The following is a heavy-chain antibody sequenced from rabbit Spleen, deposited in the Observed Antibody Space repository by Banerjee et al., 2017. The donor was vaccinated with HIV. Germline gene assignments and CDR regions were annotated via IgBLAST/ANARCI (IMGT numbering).Heavy chain of an antibody. CDR1: GFDLSTYG. Sequence: QEQLVESGGGLVQPGGSLKLSCKASGFDLSTYGVSWVRQAPGKGLEWIGYIDPVFGATYYATWMNGRFTISSHNAQNTLYLQLNSLTAADTATYFCVRGASSSGYYSLWGQGTLVTVS. V-gene: IGHV1S47*01. CDR3: VRGASSSGYYSL. D-gene: IGHD1-1*01. CDR2: IDPVFGAT. J-gene: IGHJ4*01.